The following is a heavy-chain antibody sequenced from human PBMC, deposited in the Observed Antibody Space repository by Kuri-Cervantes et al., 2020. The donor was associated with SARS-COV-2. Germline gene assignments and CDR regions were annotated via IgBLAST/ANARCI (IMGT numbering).Heavy chain of an antibody. D-gene: IGHD6-13*01. CDR1: GGTFSSYA. J-gene: IGHJ4*02. V-gene: IGHV1-69*04. CDR2: IIPIFGIA. Sequence: SVKVSCKASGGTFSSYAISWVRQAPGQGLEWMGRIIPIFGIANYAQKFQGRVTITADKSTSTAYMELSSLRSEDTAVYYCARDAAADNLSDYWAREPWSPSPQ. CDR3: ARDAAADNLSDY.